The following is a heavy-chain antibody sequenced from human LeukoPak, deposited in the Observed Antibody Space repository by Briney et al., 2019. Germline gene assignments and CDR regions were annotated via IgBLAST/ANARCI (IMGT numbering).Heavy chain of an antibody. CDR2: ISGSGGST. J-gene: IGHJ4*02. Sequence: GGSLRVSCAASGFTFSSYAMSWVRQAPGKGLEWVSAISGSGGSTYYADSVKGRFTISRDNSKNTLYLQMNSLRAEDTAVYYCAKSGVGYCGGDCYSDYWGQGTLVTVSS. CDR1: GFTFSSYA. V-gene: IGHV3-23*01. CDR3: AKSGVGYCGGDCYSDY. D-gene: IGHD2-21*02.